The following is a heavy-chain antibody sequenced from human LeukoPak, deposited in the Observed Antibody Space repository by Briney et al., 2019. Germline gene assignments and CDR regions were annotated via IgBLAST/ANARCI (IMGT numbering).Heavy chain of an antibody. CDR1: GGSFSNYY. D-gene: IGHD6-19*01. CDR2: INHSGST. CDR3: ARLHLVSSGWYPMADS. Sequence: SETLSLTCAVYGGSFSNYYWSWIRQPPGKGLEWIGEINHSGSTNYNPSLKSRVTISVDTSKNQFSLKLSSVTAADTAVYYCARLHLVSSGWYPMADSWGQGTLVTVSS. V-gene: IGHV4-34*01. J-gene: IGHJ4*02.